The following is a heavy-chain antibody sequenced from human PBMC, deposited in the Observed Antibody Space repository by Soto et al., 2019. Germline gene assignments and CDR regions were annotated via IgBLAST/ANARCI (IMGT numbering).Heavy chain of an antibody. CDR1: GFTFSSCA. J-gene: IGHJ4*02. Sequence: EVQLLESGGGLVQPGGSLRLSCAASGFTFSSCAMSWVRQAPAKGLEWVSAIRDSDSGGTTYYADSVKGRFTISRDDSKNTLYLQMSSLRAEYTAMYYCAKVRVGIDVDFDYWGQGALVTVSS. D-gene: IGHD2-21*01. CDR2: IRDSDSGGTT. CDR3: AKVRVGIDVDFDY. V-gene: IGHV3-23*01.